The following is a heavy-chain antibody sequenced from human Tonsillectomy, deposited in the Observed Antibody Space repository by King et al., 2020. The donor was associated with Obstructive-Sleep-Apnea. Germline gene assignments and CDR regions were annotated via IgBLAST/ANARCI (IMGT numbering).Heavy chain of an antibody. CDR3: ATRGWGPYYYFDY. CDR2: INTGNGDT. Sequence: QDQLVQSGAEVKKPGASVKLSCKASGYSFTTYAVHWVRLAPGQRLEWRGWINTGNGDTKYSQNFQGRVTMTRDTSASTAHMELSSLRSGDTAVYYCATRGWGPYYYFDYWGQGTLVTVSS. J-gene: IGHJ4*02. D-gene: IGHD1-26*01. V-gene: IGHV1-3*04. CDR1: GYSFTTYA.